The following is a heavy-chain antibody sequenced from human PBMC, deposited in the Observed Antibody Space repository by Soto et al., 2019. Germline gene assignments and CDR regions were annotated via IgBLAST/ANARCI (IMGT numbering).Heavy chain of an antibody. CDR1: GFTFSSYW. V-gene: IGHV3-7*01. D-gene: IGHD2-2*01. J-gene: IGHJ6*03. CDR3: ARELRVDQLLFGYYYYYMVV. CDR2: IKQDGSET. Sequence: EVQLVESGGGLVQPGGSLRLSCAASGFTFSSYWMSWVRQAPGKGLEWVANIKQDGSETYYVDSVKGRFTISRDNAKNSMYLQMNSLRDEDTAVYYCARELRVDQLLFGYYYYYMVVWGKGTPVTVSS.